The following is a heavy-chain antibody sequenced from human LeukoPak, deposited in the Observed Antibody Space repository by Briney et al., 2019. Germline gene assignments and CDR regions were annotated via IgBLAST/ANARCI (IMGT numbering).Heavy chain of an antibody. CDR1: GGSISSTSYY. CDR2: IYYIGST. J-gene: IGHJ4*02. Sequence: SETLSLTCTVSGGSISSTSYYWGWIRQPPGKGLEWIGSIYYIGSTYYNPSLKSRVTISVDTSKTQFSLRLSSVTAADTAVYYCARTYTIFGVVRDYWGQGTLVTVSS. CDR3: ARTYTIFGVVRDY. V-gene: IGHV4-39*07. D-gene: IGHD3-3*01.